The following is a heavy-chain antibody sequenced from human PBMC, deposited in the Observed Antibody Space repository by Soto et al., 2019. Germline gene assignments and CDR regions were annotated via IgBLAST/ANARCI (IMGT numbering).Heavy chain of an antibody. CDR2: INHSGST. D-gene: IGHD6-13*01. CDR3: ARGRAAAGTLYHRGSLPAFDY. J-gene: IGHJ4*02. Sequence: SETLSLTCAVYGGSFSGYYWSWIRQPPGKGLEWIGEINHSGSTNYNPSLKSRVTISVDTSKNQFSLKLSSVTAADTAVYYCARGRAAAGTLYHRGSLPAFDYWGQGTLVTVSS. V-gene: IGHV4-34*01. CDR1: GGSFSGYY.